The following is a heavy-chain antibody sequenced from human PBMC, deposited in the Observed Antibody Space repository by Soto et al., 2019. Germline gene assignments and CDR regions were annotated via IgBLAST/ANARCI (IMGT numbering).Heavy chain of an antibody. Sequence: QVQLVQSGAEVKKPGSSVKVSCKTSGGTFSTHVIGWVRQAPGQGLEWMGGIVPKFGTTNYAHKFKGRVKITADESTSTAYMEVSSLTSEDTAVYYCVRGGSDNSGWYIWLDTWGEGHLVTVSS. D-gene: IGHD6-19*01. J-gene: IGHJ5*02. V-gene: IGHV1-69*01. CDR1: GGTFSTHV. CDR3: VRGGSDNSGWYIWLDT. CDR2: IVPKFGTT.